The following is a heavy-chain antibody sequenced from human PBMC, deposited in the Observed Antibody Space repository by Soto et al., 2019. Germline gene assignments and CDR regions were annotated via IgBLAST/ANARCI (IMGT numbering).Heavy chain of an antibody. CDR2: IWYDGSNK. V-gene: IGHV3-33*01. J-gene: IGHJ4*02. CDR1: GFTFSSYG. D-gene: IGHD4-17*01. CDR3: ARGDLYGDYVHGIQTY. Sequence: GGSLRLSCAASGFTFSSYGMHWVRQAPGKGLEWVAVIWYDGSNKYYADSVKGRFTISRDNSKNTLYLQMNSLRAEDTAVYYCARGDLYGDYVHGIQTYWGQGTLVTVSS.